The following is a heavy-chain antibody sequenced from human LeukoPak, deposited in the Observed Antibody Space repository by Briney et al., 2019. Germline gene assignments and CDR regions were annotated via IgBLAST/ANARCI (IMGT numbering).Heavy chain of an antibody. CDR1: GGSISSSTW. J-gene: IGHJ4*02. CDR2: IYHGGNT. Sequence: PSETLSLTCAVSGGSISSSTWWSCVRQPPGKGLEWIGEIYHGGNTNYNPSLKSRVTISVDKSKNQFSLKLSSVTAADTAIYYCASRPLSMVRGVFDYWGQGTLVTVSS. D-gene: IGHD3-10*01. V-gene: IGHV4-4*02. CDR3: ASRPLSMVRGVFDY.